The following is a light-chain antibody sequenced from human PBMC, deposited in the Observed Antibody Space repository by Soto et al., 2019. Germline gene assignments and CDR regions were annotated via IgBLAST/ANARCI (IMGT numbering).Light chain of an antibody. CDR1: QSISSY. J-gene: IGKJ3*01. V-gene: IGKV1-39*01. Sequence: DIQMTQSPSSLSASVGDRVTITCRASQSISSYLNWYQQKPGKAPKLLIYAASSLQSGVTSRFSGSGSGTDFTLTISSQQPEDFATYYCQKSYSTPLAVGPGTKVDIK. CDR2: AAS. CDR3: QKSYSTPLA.